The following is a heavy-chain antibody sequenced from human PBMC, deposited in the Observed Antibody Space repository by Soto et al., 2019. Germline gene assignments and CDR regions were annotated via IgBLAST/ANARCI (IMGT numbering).Heavy chain of an antibody. CDR2: INVGNGNT. Sequence: ASVKVSCKASGYTFTKYAIHWVRQAPGQRLEWMGWINVGNGNTRYSKRFQGRVTVTRDTSARIAYIELSSLRSEDTAVYYCAREGGSTRTTPGFWLDPWGQGTLVTVSS. J-gene: IGHJ5*02. CDR3: AREGGSTRTTPGFWLDP. D-gene: IGHD1-1*01. V-gene: IGHV1-3*01. CDR1: GYTFTKYA.